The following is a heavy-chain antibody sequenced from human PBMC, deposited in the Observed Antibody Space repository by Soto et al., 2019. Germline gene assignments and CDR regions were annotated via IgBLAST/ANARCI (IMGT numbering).Heavy chain of an antibody. V-gene: IGHV3-30*18. J-gene: IGHJ6*02. CDR2: ISYDGSNK. D-gene: IGHD7-27*01. Sequence: GGSLRLSCAASGFTFSSYGMHWVRQAPGKGLEWVAVISYDGSNKYYADSVKGRFTISRDNSKNTLYLQMNSLRAEDTAVYYCAKDLTGMDVWGQGTTVTVSS. CDR1: GFTFSSYG. CDR3: AKDLTGMDV.